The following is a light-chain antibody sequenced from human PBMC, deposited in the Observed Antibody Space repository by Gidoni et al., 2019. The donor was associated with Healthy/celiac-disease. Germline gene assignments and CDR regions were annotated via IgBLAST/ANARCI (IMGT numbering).Light chain of an antibody. J-gene: IGKJ1*01. V-gene: IGKV3-20*01. Sequence: ELVLTQSPGTLSLSPGERATLSCRASHSVSSSYLAWYQQTPGQAPRLLIYGASSRATGIPDRFSGSGSGTDFALTISRLEPEDFAVYYCQQYGSSPWTFGQGTKVEIK. CDR3: QQYGSSPWT. CDR1: HSVSSSY. CDR2: GAS.